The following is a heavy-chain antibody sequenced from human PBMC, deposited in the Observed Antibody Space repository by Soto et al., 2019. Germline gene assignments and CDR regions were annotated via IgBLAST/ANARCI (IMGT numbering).Heavy chain of an antibody. CDR2: ITTSGGNT. Sequence: EVQLLESGGGLVQPGGSLRLSCAASGFTFSTYAMSWVRQAPGKGLEWVSTITTSGGNTYYADSVKGRFTISRDNSKNTLYLQMNSMRAEDTAVYYCAGRYCTNGVCYTNYYDYIDVWGKGTTVTVSS. CDR3: AGRYCTNGVCYTNYYDYIDV. V-gene: IGHV3-23*01. D-gene: IGHD2-8*01. CDR1: GFTFSTYA. J-gene: IGHJ6*03.